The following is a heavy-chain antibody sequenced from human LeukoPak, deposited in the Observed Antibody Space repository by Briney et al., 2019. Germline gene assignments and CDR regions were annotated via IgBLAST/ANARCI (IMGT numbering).Heavy chain of an antibody. CDR1: GYTFATYA. V-gene: IGHV1-69*05. Sequence: GASVKVSCKASGYTFATYAVTWVRQAPGQGLEWMGGIIPIFGTANYAQKFQGRVTITTDESTSTAYMELSSLRSEDTAVYYCARSNYYYYMDVWGKGTTVTVSS. CDR2: IIPIFGTA. CDR3: ARSNYYYYMDV. J-gene: IGHJ6*03.